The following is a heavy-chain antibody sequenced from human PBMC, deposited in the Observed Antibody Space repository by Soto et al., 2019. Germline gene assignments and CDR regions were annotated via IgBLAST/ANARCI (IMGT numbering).Heavy chain of an antibody. CDR3: TKNYYLVS. CDR1: GFTFSNYA. V-gene: IGHV3-23*01. Sequence: VQLLESGGGLVQPGGSLRLSCAASGFTFSNYAMSWVRQAPGKALEWVSSINIVGGNTNYAVSVRGRFTMSRVDSKNTVFLQMNSLRAEDTAIYYFTKNYYLVSWGQGTLITVSS. J-gene: IGHJ4*02. CDR2: INIVGGNT.